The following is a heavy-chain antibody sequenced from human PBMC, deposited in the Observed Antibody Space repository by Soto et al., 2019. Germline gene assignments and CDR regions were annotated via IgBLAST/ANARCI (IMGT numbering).Heavy chain of an antibody. J-gene: IGHJ4*02. V-gene: IGHV1-18*01. D-gene: IGHD4-17*01. CDR1: GYTFTSYG. CDR2: ISAYNGNT. Sequence: ASVKVSCKASGYTFTSYGISWVRQAPGKGLEWMGWISAYNGNTNYAQKLQGRVTMTTDTSTSTAYMELRSLRSDDTAVYYCARAGAPSDRDYCFDYWGQATLVTVSS. CDR3: ARAGAPSDRDYCFDY.